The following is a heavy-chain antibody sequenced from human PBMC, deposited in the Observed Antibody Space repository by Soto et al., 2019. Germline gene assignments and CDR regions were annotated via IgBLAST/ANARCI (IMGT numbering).Heavy chain of an antibody. CDR1: GGSISSSSYY. CDR3: ARERGVMILWFGEFLT. CDR2: IYYSGST. J-gene: IGHJ5*02. V-gene: IGHV4-39*02. D-gene: IGHD3-10*01. Sequence: QLQLQESGPGLVKPSETLSLTCTVSGGSISSSSYYWGWIRQPPGKGLEWIGSIYYSGSTYYNPSLKSRVTISVDTSKNQFSLKLSSVTAADTAVYYCARERGVMILWFGEFLTWGQGTLVTVSS.